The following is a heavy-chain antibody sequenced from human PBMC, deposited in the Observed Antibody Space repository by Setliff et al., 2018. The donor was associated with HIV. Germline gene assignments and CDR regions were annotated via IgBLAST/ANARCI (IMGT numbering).Heavy chain of an antibody. CDR1: GFNFKSGW. V-gene: IGHV3-15*01. CDR2: IKSNSDGGTS. CDR3: STGPSRVSDGIADF. J-gene: IGHJ4*02. Sequence: PGGSLRLSCVVSGFNFKSGWMTWVRQAPGKGLEWVGRIKSNSDGGTSDYAAAVKDRFSFSRDDSKSILYPQMNSLEMEDTAVYFCSTGPSRVSDGIADFWGPGTLVTVSS.